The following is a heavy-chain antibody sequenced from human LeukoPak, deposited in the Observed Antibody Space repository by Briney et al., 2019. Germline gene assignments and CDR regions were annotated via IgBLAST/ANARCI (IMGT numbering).Heavy chain of an antibody. CDR3: ARDSGGSWTTYDF. J-gene: IGHJ4*02. V-gene: IGHV3-11*01. CDR1: GFTFSDYY. Sequence: GGSLRLSCAASGFTFSDYYMTWIRRAPGKGLEWLSYISSRGTAIYYADSVKGRFTVSRDNARNSLYLQVCSLRAEDTAVYYCARDSGGSWTTYDFWGQGTLVTVSS. CDR2: ISSRGTAI. D-gene: IGHD2-15*01.